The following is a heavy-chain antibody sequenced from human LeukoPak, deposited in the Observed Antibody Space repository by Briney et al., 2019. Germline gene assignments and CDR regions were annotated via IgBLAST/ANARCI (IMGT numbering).Heavy chain of an antibody. CDR2: IYYSGST. CDR1: GGSISSSSYY. CDR3: ARDLPTGKAFDI. D-gene: IGHD3-10*01. J-gene: IGHJ3*02. V-gene: IGHV4-39*07. Sequence: PSETLSLTCTVSGGSISSSSYYWGWIRQPPGKGLEWIGSIYYSGSTYYNPSLKSRVTISVDTSKNQFSLKLSSVTAADTAVYYCARDLPTGKAFDIWGQGTMVTVSS.